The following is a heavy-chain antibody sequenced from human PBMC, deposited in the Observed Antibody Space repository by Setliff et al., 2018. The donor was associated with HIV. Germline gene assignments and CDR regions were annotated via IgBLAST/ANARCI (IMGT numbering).Heavy chain of an antibody. CDR3: ARHDSGGYYSLDY. D-gene: IGHD3-22*01. J-gene: IGHJ4*02. V-gene: IGHV4-61*02. CDR2: IYTSGST. CDR1: GSSISSGNYY. Sequence: SETLSLTCTVSGSSISSGNYYWGWIRQPAGKGLEWIGRIYTSGSTNYNPSLKSRLTISVDTSKNQFSLKLSSVTAADTAVYYCARHDSGGYYSLDYWGQGTLVTVSS.